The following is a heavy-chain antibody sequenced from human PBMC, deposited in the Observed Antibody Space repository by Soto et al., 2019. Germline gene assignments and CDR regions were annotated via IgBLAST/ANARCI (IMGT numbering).Heavy chain of an antibody. CDR2: INSSSSYT. J-gene: IGHJ2*01. V-gene: IGHV3-11*05. CDR3: SRIITAAAGRRYFDL. Sequence: QVQLVESGGGLVKPGGSLRLSCAASGFTFSDYYMSWIRQAPGKGLEWVSYINSSSSYTNYADSVKGRFTISRDNAKNSLSLPMTSLSAEDTSLYYFSRIITAAAGRRYFDLWCRGTLVTVSS. D-gene: IGHD6-13*01. CDR1: GFTFSDYY.